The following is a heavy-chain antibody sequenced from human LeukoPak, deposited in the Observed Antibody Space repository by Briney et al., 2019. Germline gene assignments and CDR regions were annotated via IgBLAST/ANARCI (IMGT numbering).Heavy chain of an antibody. Sequence: GGSLRLSCAASGFTFSSYEMNWVRQAPGKGLEWVSYISSSGSTIYYADSVKGRFTISRDNAKNSLYLQMNSLRAEDTAVYYCAKQLVRLSFDPWGQGTLVTVPS. CDR2: ISSSGSTI. V-gene: IGHV3-48*03. D-gene: IGHD6-13*01. CDR3: AKQLVRLSFDP. J-gene: IGHJ5*02. CDR1: GFTFSSYE.